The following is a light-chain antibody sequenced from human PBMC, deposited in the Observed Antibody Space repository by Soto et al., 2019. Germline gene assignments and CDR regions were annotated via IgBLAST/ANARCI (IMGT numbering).Light chain of an antibody. V-gene: IGKV3-20*01. Sequence: EIVLTQCPCTMTLSTGERATLSCRASQSVSSSYLAWYQQKPGQAPRLLIYGASSRATGIPDRFSGSGSGTDFTLTISRLEPEDFAVYYCQQYGSSRTFGQGTKVDIK. CDR3: QQYGSSRT. CDR2: GAS. CDR1: QSVSSSY. J-gene: IGKJ1*01.